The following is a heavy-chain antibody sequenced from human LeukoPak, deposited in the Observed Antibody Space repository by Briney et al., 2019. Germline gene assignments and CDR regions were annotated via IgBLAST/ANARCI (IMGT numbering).Heavy chain of an antibody. CDR2: INWNGGST. CDR1: GFTFDDYG. CDR3: AREGDGYNSYYYYYMDV. D-gene: IGHD5-24*01. Sequence: GGSLRLSCAASGFTFDDYGMSWVRQAPGKGLEWVSGINWNGGSTGYADSVKGRFTISRDNAKNSLYLQMNSLRAEDTALYYCAREGDGYNSYYYYYMDVWGKGTTVTVSS. V-gene: IGHV3-20*04. J-gene: IGHJ6*03.